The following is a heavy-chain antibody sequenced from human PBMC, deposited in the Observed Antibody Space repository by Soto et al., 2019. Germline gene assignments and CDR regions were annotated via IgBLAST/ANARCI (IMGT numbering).Heavy chain of an antibody. V-gene: IGHV3-33*03. CDR3: ARTDSSGWYSTYYYYGMDV. D-gene: IGHD6-19*01. J-gene: IGHJ6*02. CDR1: GFTFSSYG. Sequence: PGGSLRLSCAASGFTFSSYGMHWVRQAPGKGLEWVAVIWYDGSNKYYADSVKGRFTISRDSAKNSLYLQMNSLRAEDTAVYYCARTDSSGWYSTYYYYGMDVWGQGTTVTV. CDR2: IWYDGSNK.